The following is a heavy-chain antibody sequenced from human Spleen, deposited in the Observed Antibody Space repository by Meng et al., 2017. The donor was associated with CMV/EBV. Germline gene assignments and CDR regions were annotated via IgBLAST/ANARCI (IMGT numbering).Heavy chain of an antibody. CDR3: ATEAGDTYGFDY. CDR2: INTDGTTR. CDR1: GFTFSSFW. J-gene: IGHJ4*02. Sequence: CAASGFTFSSFWMHWVRQTPGKGLVCVSRINTDGTTRTYADSVKGRFTISRDNAKNTLYLQMNSLRAEDTAVYYCATEAGDTYGFDYWGQGTLVTVSS. D-gene: IGHD5-18*01. V-gene: IGHV3-74*01.